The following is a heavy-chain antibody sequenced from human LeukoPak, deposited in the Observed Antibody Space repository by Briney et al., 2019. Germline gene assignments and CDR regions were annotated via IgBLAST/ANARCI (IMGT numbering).Heavy chain of an antibody. D-gene: IGHD1-1*01. CDR2: ISPTGGGT. Sequence: GGSLRLSCAASGVTFSTYAMSWVRQAPGEGLEWVSTISPTGGGTFYANSVKGRFTISRDNSKSLLFLQMNSLRAEDMAVYFCVRDLMGSGSTTAYLHHWGQGTLVTVSS. V-gene: IGHV3-23*01. CDR3: VRDLMGSGSTTAYLHH. CDR1: GVTFSTYA. J-gene: IGHJ1*01.